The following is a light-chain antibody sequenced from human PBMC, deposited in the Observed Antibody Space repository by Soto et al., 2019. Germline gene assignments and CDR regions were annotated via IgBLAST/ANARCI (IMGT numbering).Light chain of an antibody. CDR2: GTS. Sequence: EIVMTQSPATLSVSPGERVTLSCRASQSISSNLAWYQQKPGQAPCLLMYGTSTRATGIPARFSGSGSGTAFTLTISSLQSEDFAVYYCQQYNTWSSITFGQGTRLEIK. V-gene: IGKV3-15*01. CDR3: QQYNTWSSIT. J-gene: IGKJ5*01. CDR1: QSISSN.